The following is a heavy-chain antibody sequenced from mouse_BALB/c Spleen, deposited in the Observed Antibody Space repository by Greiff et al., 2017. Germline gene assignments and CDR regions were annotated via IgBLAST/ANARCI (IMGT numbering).Heavy chain of an antibody. V-gene: IGHV2-6-7*01. CDR2: IWGDGST. CDR3: ANYDGYSFAY. CDR1: GFSLTSYG. D-gene: IGHD2-3*01. Sequence: VHLVESGPGLVAPSQSLSITCTVSGFSLTSYGVNWVRQPPGKGLEWLGMIWGDGSTDYNSALKSRLSISKDNSKSQVFLKMNSLQTDDTARYYCANYDGYSFAYWGQGTLVTVSA. J-gene: IGHJ3*01.